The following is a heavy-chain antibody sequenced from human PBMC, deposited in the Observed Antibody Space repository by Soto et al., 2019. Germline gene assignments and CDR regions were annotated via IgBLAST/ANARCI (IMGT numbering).Heavy chain of an antibody. CDR1: GFTFDDYA. V-gene: IGHV3-9*01. J-gene: IGHJ3*02. Sequence: GGSLRLSCAASGFTFDDYAMHWVRQAPGKGLEWVSGISWNSGSIGYADSVKGRFTISRDNAKNSLYLQMNSLRAEDTALYYCAKDIGRAGTGAFDIWGQGTMVTVSS. CDR3: AKDIGRAGTGAFDI. D-gene: IGHD1-26*01. CDR2: ISWNSGSI.